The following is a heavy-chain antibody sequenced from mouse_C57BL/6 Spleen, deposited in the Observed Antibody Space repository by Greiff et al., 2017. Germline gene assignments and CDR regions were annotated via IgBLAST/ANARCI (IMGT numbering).Heavy chain of an antibody. CDR3: AREDFDV. J-gene: IGHJ1*03. CDR1: GYTFTSYW. CDR2: IDPTDSET. Sequence: VQLQQPGAELVKPGASVKLSCKASGYTFTSYWMHWVKQRPIQGLEWIGNIDPTDSETHYNQKFKDKATLTVDKSSSTAYMQLSSLTSEDSAVYYCAREDFDVWGTGTTVTVSS. V-gene: IGHV1-52*01.